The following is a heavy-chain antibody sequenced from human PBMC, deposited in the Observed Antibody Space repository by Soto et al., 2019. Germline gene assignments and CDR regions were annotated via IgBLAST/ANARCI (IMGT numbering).Heavy chain of an antibody. V-gene: IGHV1-8*01. J-gene: IGHJ5*02. CDR1: GYTFTNYD. Sequence: QVQLVQSGAEVKKPGASVKVSCKASGYTFTNYDINWVRQATGQGLEWMGWMNPNSGNTGYAQKFQGRGTMTRNTAISTAYMELSSLISEDTAVYYCARGPTYYYDSSGHLYNWFDPWGQGTLVTVSS. CDR2: MNPNSGNT. D-gene: IGHD3-22*01. CDR3: ARGPTYYYDSSGHLYNWFDP.